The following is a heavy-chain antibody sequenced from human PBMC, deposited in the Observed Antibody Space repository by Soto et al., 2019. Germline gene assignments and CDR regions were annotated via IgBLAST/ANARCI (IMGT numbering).Heavy chain of an antibody. CDR2: IYWDDDK. CDR3: AHTPPGGSSGWYPFDS. Sequence: QITLKESGPTLVKPTQTLTLTCTFSGFSLSTSGVGVGWIRQPPGKALEWLALIYWDDDKRYSPSLKSRLTITKDTSKTQVVLTMTTMHPVDTATYYCAHTPPGGSSGWYPFDSWGQGTLVTVSS. D-gene: IGHD6-19*01. V-gene: IGHV2-5*02. CDR1: GFSLSTSGVG. J-gene: IGHJ4*02.